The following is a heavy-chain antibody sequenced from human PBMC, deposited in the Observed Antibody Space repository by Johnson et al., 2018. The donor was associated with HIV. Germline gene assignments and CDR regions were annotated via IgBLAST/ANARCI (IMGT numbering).Heavy chain of an antibody. CDR3: TRVSSTSWALDI. J-gene: IGHJ3*02. CDR1: GFTFSSYG. D-gene: IGHD2-15*01. CDR2: IWYDGSNK. Sequence: QVQLVESGGGVVQPGRSLRLSCAASGFTFSSYGMHWVRQAPGKGLEWVAVIWYDGSNKYYADSVKGRFTISRDNSKNTLYLQMNSLRAEDTAVYYCTRVSSTSWALDIWGQGTLVTVSS. V-gene: IGHV3-33*01.